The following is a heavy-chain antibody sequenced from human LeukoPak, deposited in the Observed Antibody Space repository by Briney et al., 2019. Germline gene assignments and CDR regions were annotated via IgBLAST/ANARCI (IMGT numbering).Heavy chain of an antibody. V-gene: IGHV1-2*02. Sequence: ASVKVSCKASGYTFTGYYMHWVRQAPGQGLEWMGWINPNSGGTNYAQKFQGRVTMTRDTSISTAYMELSRLRSDDTAVYYCARALWFGELGDWLDPWGQGTLVTVSS. J-gene: IGHJ5*02. CDR1: GYTFTGYY. CDR2: INPNSGGT. CDR3: ARALWFGELGDWLDP. D-gene: IGHD3-10*01.